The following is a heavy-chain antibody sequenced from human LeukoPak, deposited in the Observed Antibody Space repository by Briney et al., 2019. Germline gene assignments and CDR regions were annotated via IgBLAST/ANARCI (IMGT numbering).Heavy chain of an antibody. Sequence: PSETLSLTCAISGGSISVTPYYWGWIRQPPGKGLEWIGSIYYSGSTYYNPSLKSRLTISVDTSKNQFSLKLTSVTAADTAVYYCARASTIFGHFAYWGRGTLVTDSS. V-gene: IGHV4-39*07. D-gene: IGHD3-3*01. CDR1: GGSISVTPYY. J-gene: IGHJ4*02. CDR2: IYYSGST. CDR3: ARASTIFGHFAY.